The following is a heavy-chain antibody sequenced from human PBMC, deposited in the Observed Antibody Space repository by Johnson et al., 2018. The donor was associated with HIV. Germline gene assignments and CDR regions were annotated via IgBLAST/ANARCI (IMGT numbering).Heavy chain of an antibody. D-gene: IGHD1-26*01. CDR1: GFSFNSYA. V-gene: IGHV3-30*04. CDR2: LSYAGTNE. Sequence: QVQLVESGGGVVQPGRSLRLSCAASGFSFNSYAMHWVRQAPGKGLEWVAVLSYAGTNEYYADSVKGRFTISRDNSKNTLYLQMNSLRPEDTAVYYCARVSLGGWEGRGDVLDIWGQGTMVTVSS. J-gene: IGHJ3*02. CDR3: ARVSLGGWEGRGDVLDI.